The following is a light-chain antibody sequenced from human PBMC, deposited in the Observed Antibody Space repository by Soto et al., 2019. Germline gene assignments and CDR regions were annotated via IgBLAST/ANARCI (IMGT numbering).Light chain of an antibody. V-gene: IGKV3-20*01. Sequence: EIVMTQSPATLSVSPGDRATLSCRASQSVSSSYLAWYQQKPGQAPRLLIYGASSRATGIPDRFSGSGSGTDFTLTISRLEPEDFAVYYCQQYGRSPWTFGQGTKVDNK. CDR2: GAS. CDR1: QSVSSSY. CDR3: QQYGRSPWT. J-gene: IGKJ1*01.